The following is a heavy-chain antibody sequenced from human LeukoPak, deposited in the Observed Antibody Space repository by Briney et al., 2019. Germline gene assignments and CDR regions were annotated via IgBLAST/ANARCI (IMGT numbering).Heavy chain of an antibody. V-gene: IGHV1-2*06. CDR1: GYTFTGYY. CDR2: INPNSGGT. J-gene: IGHJ3*01. D-gene: IGHD3-22*01. CDR3: ARGDYYDSLATD. Sequence: GASVKVSCKASGYTFTGYYMHWVRQAPGQGLEWMGRINPNSGGTNYAQKFQGRVTMTRNTSISTAYMELSRLRSDDTAVYYCARGDYYDSLATDWGQGTMVTVSS.